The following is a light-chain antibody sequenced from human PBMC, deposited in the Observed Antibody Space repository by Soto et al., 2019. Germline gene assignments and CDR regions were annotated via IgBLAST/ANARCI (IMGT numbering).Light chain of an antibody. V-gene: IGKV3-15*01. Sequence: EIVMTQSPATLSVSPGERATLSCRASQSVSSSYLAWYQQKPGQAPRLLIYDASTRATGIPARFSGSGSGTEFTLTISSLQSEDFAIYYCQQYYNWPPTFGPGTKVDIK. CDR3: QQYYNWPPT. J-gene: IGKJ3*01. CDR1: QSVSSSY. CDR2: DAS.